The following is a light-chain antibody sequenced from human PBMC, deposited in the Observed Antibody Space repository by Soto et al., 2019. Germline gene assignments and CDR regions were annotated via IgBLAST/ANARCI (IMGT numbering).Light chain of an antibody. CDR3: QQSYRAPRT. V-gene: IGKV1-39*01. J-gene: IGKJ1*01. CDR2: ATS. CDR1: QTIRNN. Sequence: DIQMTQSPSSLSASVGDRVIITCRASQTIRNNLNWYQHKPGNAPKLLIFATSNLQSGVPSRFSGSGSGTDFSLTISSLQPEDFATYYCQQSYRAPRTFGQGTTLDFK.